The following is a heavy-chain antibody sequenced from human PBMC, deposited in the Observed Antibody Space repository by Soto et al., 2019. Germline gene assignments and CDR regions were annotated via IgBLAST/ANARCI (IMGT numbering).Heavy chain of an antibody. CDR2: IIPIFGTA. Sequence: QVQLVQSGAEVKKPGSSVKVSCKASGGTFSSYAISWVRQAPGQGLEWMGGIIPIFGTANYAQKFQGRFTITADESTSTAYMELSSLRSEDTAVYYCARDTGVVTMIVVVMGGWFDPWGQGTLVTVSS. CDR1: GGTFSSYA. V-gene: IGHV1-69*01. CDR3: ARDTGVVTMIVVVMGGWFDP. J-gene: IGHJ5*02. D-gene: IGHD3-22*01.